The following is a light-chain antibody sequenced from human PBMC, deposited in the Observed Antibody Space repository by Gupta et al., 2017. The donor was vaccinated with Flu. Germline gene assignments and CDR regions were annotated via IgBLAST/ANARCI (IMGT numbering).Light chain of an antibody. J-gene: IGLJ2*01. CDR1: KLGDKY. CDR3: QTWDSATVV. V-gene: IGLV3-1*01. CDR2: ADD. Sequence: SYELTQPPSVSVSPGQTASITCSGDKLGDKYACWYQHKAGQSPVLVIYADDKRPSGVPERFSGSNSGNTATLTISGTQAMDEADYYCQTWDSATVVFGGGTKLTVL.